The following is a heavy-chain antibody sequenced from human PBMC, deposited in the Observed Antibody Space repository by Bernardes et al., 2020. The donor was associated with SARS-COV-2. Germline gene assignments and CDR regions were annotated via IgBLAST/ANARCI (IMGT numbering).Heavy chain of an antibody. J-gene: IGHJ4*02. CDR1: GFTFRSSA. V-gene: IGHV3-23*01. D-gene: IGHD6-6*01. Sequence: GGSLRLSCAASGFTFRSSAMNWVRQAPGQGLEWVSSISGSGRNKYYADSVKGRFTISRDNSKNTLYLQMNSLRAEDTAVYYCATEYSNLDYYFDYWGQGTLVTGSP. CDR2: ISGSGRNK. CDR3: ATEYSNLDYYFDY.